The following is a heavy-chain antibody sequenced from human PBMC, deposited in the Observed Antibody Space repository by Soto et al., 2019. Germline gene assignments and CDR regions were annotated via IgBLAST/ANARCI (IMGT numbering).Heavy chain of an antibody. D-gene: IGHD2-8*02. CDR2: IYHTGTT. J-gene: IGHJ4*02. CDR3: ARDKITGLFDY. CDR1: GGNIGSGGYS. Sequence: TQSLTSTVSGGNIGSGGYSWTWIRQPPGKGLEWVGFIYHTGTTYYNPSLKSRVTISVDTSKNQFSLKLTSVTAADTAVYYCARDKITGLFDYWGQGTLVTVSS. V-gene: IGHV4-30-2*01.